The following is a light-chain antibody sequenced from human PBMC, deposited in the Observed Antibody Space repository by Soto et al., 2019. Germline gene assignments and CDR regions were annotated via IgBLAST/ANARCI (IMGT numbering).Light chain of an antibody. CDR2: GNS. CDR3: QSYDSSLSVLYV. CDR1: SSNIGAGYD. V-gene: IGLV1-40*01. Sequence: QSALTQPPSVSGAPGQRVTISCPGSSSNIGAGYDVHWYQQLPGTAPKLLIYGNSNRPSGVPDRFSGSKSGTSASLAITGLQAEDEADYYCQSYDSSLSVLYVFGTGTKVTVL. J-gene: IGLJ1*01.